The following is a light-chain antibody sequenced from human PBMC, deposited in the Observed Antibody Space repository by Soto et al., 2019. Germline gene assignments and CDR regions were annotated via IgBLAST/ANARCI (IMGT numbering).Light chain of an antibody. V-gene: IGKV3-11*01. CDR1: QSVRTF. CDR2: GAS. J-gene: IGKJ5*01. CDR3: QQYYNWPIT. Sequence: EIVLTQSPATLSLSPGERATLSCRASQSVRTFLVWYQQRPGQAPRLLIYGASNRATGIPARFSGSGSGTDFTLTISSLEPEDFAVYYCQQYYNWPITFGQGTRLEIK.